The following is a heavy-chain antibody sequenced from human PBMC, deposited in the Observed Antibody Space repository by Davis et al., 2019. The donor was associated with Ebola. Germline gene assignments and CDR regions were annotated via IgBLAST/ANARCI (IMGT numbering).Heavy chain of an antibody. CDR1: RYTLPSYV. J-gene: IGHJ5*02. Sequence: SVTVSRQASRYTLPSYVIPWLRPAPGQGLEWMGWINPHNGNPNYAQNVQGRVTKTRDTSTSTVYMELSSLRSEDTAVYYCAREGLRLGELSSGDWFDPWGQGTLVTVSS. V-gene: IGHV1-18*04. D-gene: IGHD3-16*02. CDR2: INPHNGNP. CDR3: AREGLRLGELSSGDWFDP.